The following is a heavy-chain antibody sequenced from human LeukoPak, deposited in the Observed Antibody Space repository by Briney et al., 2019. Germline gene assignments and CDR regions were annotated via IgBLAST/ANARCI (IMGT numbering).Heavy chain of an antibody. D-gene: IGHD3-3*01. J-gene: IGHJ5*02. CDR3: ARAVAIFGVAFPSWFDP. Sequence: SETLSLTCTVSGGSLSSYYWSWIRQPPGKGREWIGYIYYSGSTNYNPSLKSRVTISVDTSKNQFSLKLSSVTAADTAVYYCARAVAIFGVAFPSWFDPWGQGTLVTVSS. CDR1: GGSLSSYY. CDR2: IYYSGST. V-gene: IGHV4-59*01.